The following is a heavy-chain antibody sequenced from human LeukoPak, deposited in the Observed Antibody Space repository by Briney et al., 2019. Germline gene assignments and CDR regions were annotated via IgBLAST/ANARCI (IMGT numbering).Heavy chain of an antibody. D-gene: IGHD6-19*01. CDR1: GFHFGDYV. V-gene: IGHV3-23*01. J-gene: IGHJ5*02. Sequence: GGSLRLSCAASGFHFGDYVMTWVRQAPGRGLEWVSGVSGSGVSTYYADSVKSRFTISRDNSKNTLYLQMNSLRAEDTAVYYCAKGASSGWLLYWFDPWGQGSLVTVSS. CDR3: AKGASSGWLLYWFDP. CDR2: VSGSGVST.